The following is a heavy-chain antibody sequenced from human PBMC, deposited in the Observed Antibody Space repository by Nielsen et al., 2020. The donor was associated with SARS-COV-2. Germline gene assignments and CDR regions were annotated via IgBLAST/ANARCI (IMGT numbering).Heavy chain of an antibody. Sequence: SETLSLTCTVSGGSISSGGYYWSWIRQPPGKGLEWIGEINHSGSTNYNPSLKSRVTISVDTSKNQFSLKLSSVTAADTAVYYCATGLRSIDYWGQGTLVTVSS. J-gene: IGHJ4*02. CDR3: ATGLRSIDY. CDR1: GGSISSGGYY. CDR2: INHSGST. D-gene: IGHD4-17*01. V-gene: IGHV4-39*07.